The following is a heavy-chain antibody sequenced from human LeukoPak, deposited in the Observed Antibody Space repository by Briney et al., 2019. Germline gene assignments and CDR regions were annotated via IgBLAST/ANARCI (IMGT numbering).Heavy chain of an antibody. CDR3: ASQGAQQLAPYYYYYMDV. D-gene: IGHD6-13*01. CDR1: GFTFSSYG. Sequence: PGGSLRLSCAASGFTFSSYGMHWVRQAPGKGLEWVAVISYDGSNKYYADSVKGRFTISRHNPKNTLYLQMSSLKTEDTAVYYCASQGAQQLAPYYYYYMDVWGKGTTVTVSS. CDR2: ISYDGSNK. J-gene: IGHJ6*03. V-gene: IGHV3-30*03.